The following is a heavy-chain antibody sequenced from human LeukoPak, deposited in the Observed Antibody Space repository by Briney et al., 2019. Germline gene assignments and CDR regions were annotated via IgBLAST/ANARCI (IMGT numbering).Heavy chain of an antibody. D-gene: IGHD3-10*01. V-gene: IGHV4-39*01. CDR2: IYYSGST. CDR1: GGSISSSNYY. J-gene: IGHJ6*03. Sequence: SETLSLTCTVSGGSISSSNYYWGWIRQPPGKGLEWIGSIYYSGSTYYNPSLKSRVTISVDTSKNQFSLKLSSVTAADRAVYYCARVYNYGLGSYYYYMDVWGKGTTVTVSS. CDR3: ARVYNYGLGSYYYYMDV.